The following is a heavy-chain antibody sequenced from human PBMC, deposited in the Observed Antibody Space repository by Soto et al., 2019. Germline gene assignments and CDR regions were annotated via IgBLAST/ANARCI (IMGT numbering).Heavy chain of an antibody. CDR2: TYFRSKWYN. CDR1: GASVSSNTAS. CDR3: AKGDNLGPKTGYAFDP. Sequence: PSPTLSLTCAISGASVSSNTASWNWIRQSPSRGLEWLGRTYFRSKWYNDYAVSVKSRIIINPDTSNNQFSLQLNSVTPEDTAVYFCAKGDNLGPKTGYAFDPWGQGIMVTVSS. V-gene: IGHV6-1*01. D-gene: IGHD5-12*01. J-gene: IGHJ5*02.